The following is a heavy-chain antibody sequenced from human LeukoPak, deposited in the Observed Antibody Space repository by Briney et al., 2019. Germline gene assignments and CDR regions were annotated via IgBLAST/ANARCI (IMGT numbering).Heavy chain of an antibody. D-gene: IGHD3-3*01. Sequence: GGSLRLSCAASGFTFSNYAMSWVRQAPGKGLEWVSIIGYRGGSIYYAYSVQGRFTISRDNSKNTLSLQMNGLRPEDTAVYYCAKDGVDFWSGYYGTNWGQGTLVTVSS. CDR3: AKDGVDFWSGYYGTN. J-gene: IGHJ4*02. CDR2: IGYRGGSI. CDR1: GFTFSNYA. V-gene: IGHV3-23*01.